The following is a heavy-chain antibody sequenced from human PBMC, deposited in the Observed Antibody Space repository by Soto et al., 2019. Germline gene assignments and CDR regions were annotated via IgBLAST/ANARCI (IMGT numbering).Heavy chain of an antibody. CDR2: IIPIFGTA. V-gene: IGHV1-69*13. D-gene: IGHD3-3*01. CDR3: ARDYPGAYGSITIFGVAPFDP. CDR1: GGTFSSYA. Sequence: SEKVSCKASGGTFSSYAISWVRQASGQGPEWMGGIIPIFGTANYAQKFQGRVTITADESTSTAYMELSSLRSEDTAVYYCARDYPGAYGSITIFGVAPFDPWGQGTLVTVSS. J-gene: IGHJ5*02.